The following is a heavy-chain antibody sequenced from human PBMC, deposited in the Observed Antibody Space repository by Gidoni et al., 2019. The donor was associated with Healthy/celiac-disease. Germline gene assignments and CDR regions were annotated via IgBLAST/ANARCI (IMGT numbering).Heavy chain of an antibody. CDR3: AREGTYRRGSGSYSHFQH. V-gene: IGHV1-69*01. D-gene: IGHD3-10*01. CDR1: GGTFSSYA. J-gene: IGHJ1*01. Sequence: QVQLVQSGAEVKKPGSSVKVSCKASGGTFSSYAISWVRQAPGQGLEWMGGIIPIFGTANYAQKFQGRVTITADESTSTAYMELSSLRSEDTAVYYCAREGTYRRGSGSYSHFQHWGQGTLVTVSS. CDR2: IIPIFGTA.